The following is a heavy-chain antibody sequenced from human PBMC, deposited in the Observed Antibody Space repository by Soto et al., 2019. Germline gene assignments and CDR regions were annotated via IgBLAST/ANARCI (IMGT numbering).Heavy chain of an antibody. CDR3: AREHTKPHTYYYDSSGPGVYAFDI. D-gene: IGHD3-22*01. Sequence: GASVKVSCKASGYTFTSYYMHWVRQAPGQGLEWMGIINPSGGSTSYAQKFQGRVTMTRDTSTSTVYMELSSLRSEDTAVYYCAREHTKPHTYYYDSSGPGVYAFDIWG. CDR1: GYTFTSYY. CDR2: INPSGGST. V-gene: IGHV1-46*01. J-gene: IGHJ3*02.